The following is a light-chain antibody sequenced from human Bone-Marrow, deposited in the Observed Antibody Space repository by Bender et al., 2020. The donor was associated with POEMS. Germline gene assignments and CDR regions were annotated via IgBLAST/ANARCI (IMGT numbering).Light chain of an antibody. J-gene: IGLJ3*02. V-gene: IGLV2-23*01. CDR2: EGN. Sequence: QSALTQPPAVSGSPGQSITISCSGAGSDFATYNFVSWYQHHPATAPKLLIYEGNRRPSGISNRFSGSKSGNTAHLTISGLETEDEGDYYCASQAGGGQWLFGGGSRLTVL. CDR3: ASQAGGGQWL. CDR1: GSDFATYNF.